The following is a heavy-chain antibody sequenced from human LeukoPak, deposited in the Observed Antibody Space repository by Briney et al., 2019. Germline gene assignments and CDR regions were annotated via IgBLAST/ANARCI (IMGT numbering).Heavy chain of an antibody. J-gene: IGHJ4*02. Sequence: ASVKVSCKASGYTFTSYGISWVRQAPGQGLEWMGWISAYNGNTKYSQKFQGRVTITRDTSASTAYMELSSLRSEDTAVYYCARSHGDYPWRSPFDYWGQGTLVTVSS. D-gene: IGHD4-17*01. CDR2: ISAYNGNT. CDR3: ARSHGDYPWRSPFDY. V-gene: IGHV1-18*01. CDR1: GYTFTSYG.